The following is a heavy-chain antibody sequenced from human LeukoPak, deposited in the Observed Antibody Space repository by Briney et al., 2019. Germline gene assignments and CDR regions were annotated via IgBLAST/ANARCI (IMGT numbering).Heavy chain of an antibody. Sequence: PSETLSLTCTVSGGSISSYYWSWIRQPPGKGLEWIGYTYYSGSTNYNPSLKSRVTISVDTSKNQFSLKLSSVTAADTAVYYCATSGRRSSGPRRGYWGQGTLVTVSS. CDR1: GGSISSYY. CDR3: ATSGRRSSGPRRGY. V-gene: IGHV4-59*12. D-gene: IGHD6-19*01. CDR2: TYYSGST. J-gene: IGHJ4*02.